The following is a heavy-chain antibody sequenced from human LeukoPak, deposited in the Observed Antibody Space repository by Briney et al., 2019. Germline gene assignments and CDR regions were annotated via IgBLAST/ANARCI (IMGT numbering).Heavy chain of an antibody. J-gene: IGHJ4*02. CDR1: GFTFSSYG. CDR3: GSVFDY. V-gene: IGHV3-30*02. Sequence: GGSLRLSCAASGFTFSSYGMHWVRQAPGKGLEWVAFTRYDGINKYYADSVKGRFTISRDNSMNTLYLQMNSLRVEDAAMYYCGSVFDYWGQGALVTVSP. CDR2: TRYDGINK.